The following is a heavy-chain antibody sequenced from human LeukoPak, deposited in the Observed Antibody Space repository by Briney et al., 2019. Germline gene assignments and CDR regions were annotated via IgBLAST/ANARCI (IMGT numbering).Heavy chain of an antibody. CDR1: GGSISSYY. D-gene: IGHD3-22*01. CDR2: INHSGST. Sequence: PSETLSLTCTVSGGSISSYYWSWIRQPPGKGLEWIGEINHSGSTNYNPSLKSRVTISVDTSKNQFSLKLSSVTAADTAVYYCARGHGSYYYDSSGYLGVFDYWGQGTLVTVSS. V-gene: IGHV4-34*01. J-gene: IGHJ4*02. CDR3: ARGHGSYYYDSSGYLGVFDY.